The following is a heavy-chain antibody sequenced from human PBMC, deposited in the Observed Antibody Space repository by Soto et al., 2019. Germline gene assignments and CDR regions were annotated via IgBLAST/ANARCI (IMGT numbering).Heavy chain of an antibody. Sequence: ASVKVSCKASGYTFTGYYMHWVRQAPGQGLEWTGWINPNSGGTNYAQKFQGRVTMTRDTSISTAYMELSRLRSDDTAVYYCARGKGFWSGYYNYWGQGTLVTVSS. J-gene: IGHJ4*02. V-gene: IGHV1-2*02. D-gene: IGHD3-3*01. CDR1: GYTFTGYY. CDR2: INPNSGGT. CDR3: ARGKGFWSGYYNY.